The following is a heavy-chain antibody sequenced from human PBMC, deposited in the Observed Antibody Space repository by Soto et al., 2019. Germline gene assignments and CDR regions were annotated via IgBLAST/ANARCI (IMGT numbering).Heavy chain of an antibody. CDR1: GFTFSSYS. Sequence: PGGSLRLSCAASGFTFSSYSMNWVRQAPGKGLEWVSYISSSSSTIYYADSVEGRFTISRDNAKNSLYLQMNSLRDEDTAVYYCARDLWRPPVGFIATPYYYGMDVWGQGTTVTVSS. CDR3: ARDLWRPPVGFIATPYYYGMDV. V-gene: IGHV3-48*02. D-gene: IGHD6-13*01. CDR2: ISSSSSTI. J-gene: IGHJ6*02.